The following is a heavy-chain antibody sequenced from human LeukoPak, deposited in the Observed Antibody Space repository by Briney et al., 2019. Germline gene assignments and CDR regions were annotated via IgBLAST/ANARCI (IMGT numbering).Heavy chain of an antibody. D-gene: IGHD4-17*01. CDR3: ARHRGDYGVGGY. CDR2: IDPSDSYT. J-gene: IGHJ4*02. V-gene: IGHV5-10-1*01. CDR1: GYSFTSYW. Sequence: GASLQISCKGSGYSFTSYWISWVRQLPGKGLEWMGRIDPSDSYTNYSPSFQGHVTISADKSISTAYLQWSSLKASDTAMYYCARHRGDYGVGGYWGQGTLVTVSS.